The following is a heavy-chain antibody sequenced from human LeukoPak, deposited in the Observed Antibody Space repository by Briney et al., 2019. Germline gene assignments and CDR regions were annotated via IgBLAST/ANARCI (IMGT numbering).Heavy chain of an antibody. CDR3: ARLYCGGDCYDAFDI. CDR2: INTNTGNP. D-gene: IGHD2-21*02. V-gene: IGHV7-4-1*02. J-gene: IGHJ3*02. Sequence: ASVKVSCKASGYTFTSYAMNWVRQAPGQGLEWMGWINTNTGNPTYAQGFTGRFVFSLDTSVSTAYLQISSLKAKDTAVYYCARLYCGGDCYDAFDIWGQGTMVTVSS. CDR1: GYTFTSYA.